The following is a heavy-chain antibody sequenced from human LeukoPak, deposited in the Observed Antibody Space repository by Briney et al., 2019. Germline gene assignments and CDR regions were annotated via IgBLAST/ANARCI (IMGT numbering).Heavy chain of an antibody. CDR1: GFRFDDYA. J-gene: IGHJ4*02. V-gene: IGHV3-30*18. Sequence: TGGSLRLSCAASGFRFDDYALHWVRQAPGKGLEWVAVISPDGSNKYYADSVNGRFTISRDNSKSTLYLQMNTLTVEDTAIYHCSNEGGVYLPFADWGQGTRVTVSS. D-gene: IGHD2-8*01. CDR3: SNEGGVYLPFAD. CDR2: ISPDGSNK.